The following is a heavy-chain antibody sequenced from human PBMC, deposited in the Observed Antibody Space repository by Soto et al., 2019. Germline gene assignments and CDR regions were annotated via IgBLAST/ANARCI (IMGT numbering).Heavy chain of an antibody. CDR1: GFTFSNYP. CDR2: ISGSGGTT. V-gene: IGHV3-23*01. D-gene: IGHD2-21*01. Sequence: LESGGGLVQPGGSLRLSCAASGFTFSNYPMSWVRQAPGKGLEWVSGISGSGGTTYYADSVRGRFSISRDNSGNTLFLQLNSMRAEDTAVYYCAKQNLAVAMDYFGQGALVTVSS. CDR3: AKQNLAVAMDY. J-gene: IGHJ4*02.